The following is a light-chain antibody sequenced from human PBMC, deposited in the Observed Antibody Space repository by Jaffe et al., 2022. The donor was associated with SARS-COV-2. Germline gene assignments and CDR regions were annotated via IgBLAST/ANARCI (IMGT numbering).Light chain of an antibody. CDR1: SSNIGSNT. CDR2: NNN. V-gene: IGLV1-44*01. J-gene: IGLJ1*01. CDR3: AAWDDSLSGYV. Sequence: QSVLTQPPSASGTPGQRVTISCSGSSSNIGSNTVSWYQQLPGTAPKLLIYNNNQRPSGVPDRFSGSKSGTSASLAISGLQSEDEADYYCAAWDDSLSGYVFGTGTKVTVL.